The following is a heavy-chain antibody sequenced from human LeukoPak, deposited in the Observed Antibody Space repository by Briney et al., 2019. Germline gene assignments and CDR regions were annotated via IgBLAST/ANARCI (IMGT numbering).Heavy chain of an antibody. D-gene: IGHD3-10*01. CDR1: EFTVSSNY. CDR3: ARSLRVRGVPDYMDV. V-gene: IGHV3-53*01. J-gene: IGHJ6*03. Sequence: GRSLRLSCAASEFTVSSNYMTWVRQAPGKGLEWVAVIHKNAITYYADTVKGRFTISRDNSKNMLYLQMNSLRAEDTAVYYCARSLRVRGVPDYMDVWGKGTTVTISS. CDR2: IHKNAIT.